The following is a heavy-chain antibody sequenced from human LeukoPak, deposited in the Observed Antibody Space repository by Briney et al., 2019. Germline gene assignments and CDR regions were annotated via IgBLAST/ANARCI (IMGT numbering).Heavy chain of an antibody. CDR2: IIPIFGTA. D-gene: IGHD2-2*01. CDR1: GGTFSSYA. Sequence: SVKVSCKASGGTFSSYAISWVRQAPGQGLEWMGGIIPIFGTANYAQKFQGRVTITADKSTSTAYMELSSLRSEDTAVYYCARETSCYPSPLCFYYYMDVWGKGTTVTVSS. J-gene: IGHJ6*03. CDR3: ARETSCYPSPLCFYYYMDV. V-gene: IGHV1-69*06.